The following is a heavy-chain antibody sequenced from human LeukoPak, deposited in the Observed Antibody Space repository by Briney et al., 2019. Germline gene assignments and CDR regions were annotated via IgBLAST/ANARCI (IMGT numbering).Heavy chain of an antibody. Sequence: VASVNVSYQASGGTFSSYAISWVRQAPGQGLEWMGGIIPIFGTANYAQKFQGRVTITADESTSTAYMELSSLRSEDSAVYYGARGPPNGCGDYGVFNDYWGQGTLVTVSS. V-gene: IGHV1-69*01. D-gene: IGHD4-17*01. J-gene: IGHJ4*02. CDR3: ARGPPNGCGDYGVFNDY. CDR1: GGTFSSYA. CDR2: IIPIFGTA.